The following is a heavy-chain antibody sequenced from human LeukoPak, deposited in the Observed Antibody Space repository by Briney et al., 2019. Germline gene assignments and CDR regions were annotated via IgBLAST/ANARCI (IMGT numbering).Heavy chain of an antibody. CDR1: GFTFSSYG. CDR2: ISGSGGST. J-gene: IGHJ4*02. V-gene: IGHV3-23*01. D-gene: IGHD2-21*02. Sequence: GGSLRLSCAASGFTFSSYGMSWVRQAPGKGLEWVSAISGSGGSTYYADSVKGRFTISRDNSKNTMYLQMGSLRVDDMAVYYCARVGDNNFFDYWGQGTLVTVSS. CDR3: ARVGDNNFFDY.